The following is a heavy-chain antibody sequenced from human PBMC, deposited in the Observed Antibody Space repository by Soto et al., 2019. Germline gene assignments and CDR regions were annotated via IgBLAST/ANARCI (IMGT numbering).Heavy chain of an antibody. CDR2: IIPIFGPA. D-gene: IGHD3-22*01. CDR3: ARDNRRSYDSRKLDAFGV. Sequence: QVQLVQSGAEVKKPGSSVKVSCKASGGTFSSYAISWVRQAPGQGLEWMGGIIPIFGPANYAQKFQGRVTITADESTSTAYMELSSLRSEDTAVYYCARDNRRSYDSRKLDAFGVWGQGTMVTVSS. J-gene: IGHJ3*01. CDR1: GGTFSSYA. V-gene: IGHV1-69*01.